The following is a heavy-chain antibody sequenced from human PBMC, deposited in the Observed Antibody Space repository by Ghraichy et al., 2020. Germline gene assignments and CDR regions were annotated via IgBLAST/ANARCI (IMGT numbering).Heavy chain of an antibody. V-gene: IGHV4-30-4*01. CDR3: ARGDRDYYFDY. CDR1: GGSINRNDYY. CDR2: IFHSDTT. J-gene: IGHJ4*02. Sequence: SETLSLTCTVSGGSINRNDYYWSWLRQPPGKGLEWIGYIFHSDTTEYNPSLTSRSTISLYTPKNQFSLRLTSVTAADTAVYYCARGDRDYYFDYWGQGALVTVSP.